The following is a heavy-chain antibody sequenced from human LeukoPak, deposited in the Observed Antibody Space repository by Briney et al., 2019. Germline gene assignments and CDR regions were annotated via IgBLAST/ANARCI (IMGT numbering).Heavy chain of an antibody. D-gene: IGHD3-10*01. CDR3: ARGQSSGH. V-gene: IGHV1-2*02. Sequence: ASVKVSCKASGYTFTGYYMHWVRQAPGQGLEWMGWINPNSGGTNYAQKFQGRVTMTRNTSISTVYMELSSLRSEDTAVYYCARGQSSGHWGQGTLVTVSS. CDR2: INPNSGGT. CDR1: GYTFTGYY. J-gene: IGHJ4*02.